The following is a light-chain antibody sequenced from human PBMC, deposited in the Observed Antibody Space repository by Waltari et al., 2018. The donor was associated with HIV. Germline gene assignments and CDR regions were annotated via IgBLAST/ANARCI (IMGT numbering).Light chain of an antibody. V-gene: IGKV1-12*02. Sequence: DIQMTQSPSSVSAFVGDRVTITCRASQDISNWLVWFQQKPGMAPKLLIYAASTLQSGVPSRFSGSGFGTDFTLTISSVQPEDFATYYCQQADTFPLTFGPGTKVEFK. CDR2: AAS. CDR1: QDISNW. J-gene: IGKJ3*01. CDR3: QQADTFPLT.